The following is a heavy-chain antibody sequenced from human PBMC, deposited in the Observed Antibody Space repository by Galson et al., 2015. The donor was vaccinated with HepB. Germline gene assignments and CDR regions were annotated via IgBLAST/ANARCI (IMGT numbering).Heavy chain of an antibody. D-gene: IGHD6-13*01. J-gene: IGHJ4*02. V-gene: IGHV3-23*01. CDR3: AKNSGSNWFVPHHFDS. CDR1: GFTFANYV. CDR2: ISGSGGST. Sequence: SLRLSCAASGFTFANYVMNWARQAPGKGLEWVSSISGSGGSTYYRGSFKGRFTISRDNSKNTVYLQMKSLRADDTAVYYCAKNSGSNWFVPHHFDSWGQGTLVTVSS.